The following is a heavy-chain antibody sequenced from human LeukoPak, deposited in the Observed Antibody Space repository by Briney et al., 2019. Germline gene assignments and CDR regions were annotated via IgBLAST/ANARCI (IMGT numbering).Heavy chain of an antibody. CDR1: GFSFSS. J-gene: IGHJ4*02. CDR2: ISGDGNAK. D-gene: IGHD2/OR15-2a*01. CDR3: ARDYVYAFDY. Sequence: PGGSLRLSCAASGFSFSSINWVRQARGKGLEWVSYISGDGNAKHYTDSVKGRFTISRDNAKNALYLQMNSLRAEDTAVYFCARDYVYAFDYWGQGTLVTVSS. V-gene: IGHV3-48*01.